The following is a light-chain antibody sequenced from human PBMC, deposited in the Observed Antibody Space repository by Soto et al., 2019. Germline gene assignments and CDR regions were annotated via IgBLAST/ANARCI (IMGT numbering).Light chain of an antibody. V-gene: IGKV3-11*01. Sequence: IVLTQSPATLSLSPGERATLSCRASQSLSSYLAWYQQNPGQAPRLLIYDASNRASGIPARFSGSGSGTDFIFTISSLEPEDSAVYYCQQRRNGFFGQGTKVDIK. CDR2: DAS. J-gene: IGKJ2*01. CDR3: QQRRNGF. CDR1: QSLSSY.